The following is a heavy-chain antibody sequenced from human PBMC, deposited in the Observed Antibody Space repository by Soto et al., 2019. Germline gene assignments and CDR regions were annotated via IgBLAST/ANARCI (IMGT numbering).Heavy chain of an antibody. CDR2: VYWDDDK. J-gene: IGHJ4*02. V-gene: IGHV2-5*02. D-gene: IGHD3-10*01. CDR1: GFSLSTTGVG. Sequence: SGPTLVNPTQTLTLTCTFSGFSLSTTGVGVGWIRQPPGKALEWLALVYWDDDKRYNLFLKSRLAITKDTSKNQVVLTMTNMDPVDTATYYCAHAAFGEFVGSFGYWGQGTLVTVSS. CDR3: AHAAFGEFVGSFGY.